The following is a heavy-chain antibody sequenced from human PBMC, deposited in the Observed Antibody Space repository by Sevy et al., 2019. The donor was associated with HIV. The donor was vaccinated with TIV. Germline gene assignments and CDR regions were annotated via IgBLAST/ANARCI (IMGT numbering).Heavy chain of an antibody. CDR1: GYSLTGLS. Sequence: ASVKVSCKVSGYSLTGLSMHWVRQAPGKGLEWVGGFDPEDGETTYTQKFQDRVTVTEDTSTDTAYMELRSLRSDDTAVYYSATGFPGEYPECRSFTCYPDYFAQWGQGTLVTVSS. CDR2: FDPEDGET. V-gene: IGHV1-24*01. J-gene: IGHJ4*02. CDR3: ATGFPGEYPECRSFTCYPDYFAQ. D-gene: IGHD2-2*01.